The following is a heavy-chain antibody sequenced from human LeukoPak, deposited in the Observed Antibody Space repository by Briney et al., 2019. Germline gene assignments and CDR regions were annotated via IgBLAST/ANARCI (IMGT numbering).Heavy chain of an antibody. Sequence: PGGSLRLSCAASGFSFSSYGMHWVRQAPGKGLEWVTFTRYDGSNKYYADSVKGRFTISRDNSKNTLYLQMNSLRVEDTAMYYCAKVEMATSPGGIDYWGQGTLVTASS. CDR1: GFSFSSYG. J-gene: IGHJ4*02. CDR3: AKVEMATSPGGIDY. CDR2: TRYDGSNK. D-gene: IGHD5-24*01. V-gene: IGHV3-30*02.